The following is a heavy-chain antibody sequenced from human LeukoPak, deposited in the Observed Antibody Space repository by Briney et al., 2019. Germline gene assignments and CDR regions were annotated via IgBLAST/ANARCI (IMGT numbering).Heavy chain of an antibody. Sequence: ASVRLSCKASGVTFSSYAISWVRQAPGQGLEWMAGIIRSCGGANYAQKFQGRVTIPADESTSTAYMELTSLRSEDTAVYYCARGPYGYSGYDALDYWGQGTLVTVSS. CDR3: ARGPYGYSGYDALDY. D-gene: IGHD5-12*01. CDR1: GVTFSSYA. J-gene: IGHJ4*02. CDR2: IIRSCGGA. V-gene: IGHV1-69*13.